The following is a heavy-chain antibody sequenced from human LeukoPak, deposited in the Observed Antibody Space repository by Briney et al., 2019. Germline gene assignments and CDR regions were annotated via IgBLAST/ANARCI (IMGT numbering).Heavy chain of an antibody. Sequence: PGRSLRLSCAASRFTFSACVMHWVRQAPGKGLEWVAAISFDGSHKYYADSVKGRFTISRDNSMNTLYLQMNSLRAEDTAVYYCAKGTAVDRQYFENWGQGTLGTVSS. J-gene: IGHJ4*02. D-gene: IGHD1-1*01. CDR2: ISFDGSHK. CDR1: RFTFSACV. V-gene: IGHV3-30*18. CDR3: AKGTAVDRQYFEN.